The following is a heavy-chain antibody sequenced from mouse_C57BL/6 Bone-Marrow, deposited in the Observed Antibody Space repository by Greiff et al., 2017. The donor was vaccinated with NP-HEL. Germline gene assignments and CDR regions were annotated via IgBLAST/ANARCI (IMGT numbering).Heavy chain of an antibody. CDR2: IYPGDGDT. CDR3: ARGAY. Sequence: QVQLKESGAELVKPGASVKISCKASGYEFRNYWMNWVKQRPGKGLEWIGQIYPGDGDTNYNGKFKDKATLTADKSSSTAYMQLSRLTSEDSAVYFCARGAYWGQGTLVTVSA. J-gene: IGHJ3*01. V-gene: IGHV1-80*01. CDR1: GYEFRNYW.